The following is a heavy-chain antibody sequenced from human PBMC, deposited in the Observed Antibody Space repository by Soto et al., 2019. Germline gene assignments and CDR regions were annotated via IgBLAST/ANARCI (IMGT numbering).Heavy chain of an antibody. Sequence: SETLSLTCAAYGGSFSGYYWSWIRQPPGKGLEWIGEINHSGSTNYNPSLKSRVTISVDTSKNQFSLKLSSVTAADTAVYYCARGIAIFGVVSRIRRTYNWFDPWGKGTLVTSPQ. CDR1: GGSFSGYY. V-gene: IGHV4-34*01. J-gene: IGHJ5*02. D-gene: IGHD3-3*01. CDR2: INHSGST. CDR3: ARGIAIFGVVSRIRRTYNWFDP.